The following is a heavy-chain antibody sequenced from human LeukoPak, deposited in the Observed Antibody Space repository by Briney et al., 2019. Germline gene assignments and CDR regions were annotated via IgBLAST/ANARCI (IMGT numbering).Heavy chain of an antibody. D-gene: IGHD5-18*01. CDR2: IYYNGNT. J-gene: IGHJ4*02. V-gene: IGHV4-39*01. Sequence: SETLSLTCTVSGGSISSSGYYWGWIRQPPGKGLEWIRSIYYNGNTYYNSPLKSRLTIALDTSRNQFSLKLTSVTAADTAVYFCARHRKVDTAGDYWGQGTLVTVSS. CDR3: ARHRKVDTAGDY. CDR1: GGSISSSGYY.